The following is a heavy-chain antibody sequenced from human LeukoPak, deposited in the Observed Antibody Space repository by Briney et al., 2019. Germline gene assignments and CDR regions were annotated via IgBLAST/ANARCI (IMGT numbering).Heavy chain of an antibody. CDR1: GLTFSGSA. CDR2: IRSKANSYAT. V-gene: IGHV3-73*01. J-gene: IGHJ4*02. Sequence: GGSLRLSCAASGLTFSGSAMHWVRQASGKGLEWVGRIRSKANSYATAYAASVKGRFTISRDDSKNTAYLQMNSLKTEDTAVYYCTRHGPTLGDYWGQGTLVTVSS. CDR3: TRHGPTLGDY.